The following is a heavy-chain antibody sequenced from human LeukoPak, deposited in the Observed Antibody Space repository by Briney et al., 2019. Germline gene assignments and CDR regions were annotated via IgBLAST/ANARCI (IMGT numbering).Heavy chain of an antibody. V-gene: IGHV3-53*01. J-gene: IGHJ4*02. CDR3: ARSSEDSSGWSLFDY. D-gene: IGHD6-19*01. CDR1: GFTVSSNY. CDR2: IYSGGST. Sequence: GGSLRLSCAASGFTVSSNYMSWVRQAPGKGLEWVSVIYSGGSTYYADSVKGRFTISRDNSKNTLYLQMNSLRAEDTAVYYCARSSEDSSGWSLFDYWGQGTLVTVSS.